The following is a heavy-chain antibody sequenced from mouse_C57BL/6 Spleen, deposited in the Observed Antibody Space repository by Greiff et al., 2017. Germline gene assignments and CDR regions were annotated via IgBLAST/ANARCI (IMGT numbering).Heavy chain of an antibody. CDR3: ARWGTTVVATRDYAMDY. CDR2: IHPNSGST. V-gene: IGHV1-64*01. Sequence: VQLQQPGAELVKPGASVKLSCKASGYTFTSYWMHWVKQRPGQGLEWIGMIHPNSGSTNYNEKFKSKATLTVDKSSSTAYMQLSSLTSEDSAVYYCARWGTTVVATRDYAMDYWGQGTSVTVSS. J-gene: IGHJ4*01. CDR1: GYTFTSYW. D-gene: IGHD1-1*01.